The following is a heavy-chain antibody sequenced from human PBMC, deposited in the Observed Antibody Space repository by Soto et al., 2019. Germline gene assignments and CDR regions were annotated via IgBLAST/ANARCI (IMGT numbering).Heavy chain of an antibody. CDR3: ARGPGRLDY. Sequence: PSQTLSLTCAISGDGVSSNSATWNWVRQSPSRGLEWLGRTHYRSKWYTAYAVSVRGRVTINPDTSKNQFSLQLNSVTPEDTAVYYCARGPGRLDYWGQGILVTVST. D-gene: IGHD2-15*01. V-gene: IGHV6-1*01. CDR2: THYRSKWYT. J-gene: IGHJ4*02. CDR1: GDGVSSNSAT.